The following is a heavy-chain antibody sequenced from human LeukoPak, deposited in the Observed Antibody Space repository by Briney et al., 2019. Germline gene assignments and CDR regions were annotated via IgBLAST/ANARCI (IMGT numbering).Heavy chain of an antibody. CDR2: IYYSGST. CDR3: ARHTVTMVRGLDC. D-gene: IGHD3-10*01. CDR1: GGSISSSSYY. V-gene: IGHV4-39*01. J-gene: IGHJ4*02. Sequence: SETLSLTCTVSGGSISSSSYYWGWIRQPPGKGLEWIGSIYYSGSTYYNPSLKSRVTISVDTSKNQFSLKLSSVTAADTAVYYCARHTVTMVRGLDCWGQGTLVTVSS.